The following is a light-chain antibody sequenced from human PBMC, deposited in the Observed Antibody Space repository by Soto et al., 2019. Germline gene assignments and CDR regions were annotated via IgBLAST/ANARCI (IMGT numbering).Light chain of an antibody. CDR2: GAS. CDR3: HQYSSSLT. CDR1: QSVGST. J-gene: IGKJ4*02. Sequence: EIFMTQSPATLSVFPGERVILSCRASQSVGSTLAWYQQKPVQAPRLLIRGASTRATGVPARFSGSGSGTEFTITISSLQSEDFAVYYCHQYSSSLTFGGGTTLEIK. V-gene: IGKV3-15*01.